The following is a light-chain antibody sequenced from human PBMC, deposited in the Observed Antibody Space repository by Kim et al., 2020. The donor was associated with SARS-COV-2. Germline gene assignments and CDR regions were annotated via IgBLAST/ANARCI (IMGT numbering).Light chain of an antibody. J-gene: IGLJ3*02. CDR1: VIGTKS. V-gene: IGLV3-21*04. CDR2: YDS. CDR3: QVWDDNSDHWV. Sequence: GTTTSISCGGNVIGTKSVHWYAQKPGQATVVVIHYDSDRPSGIPERFSGSNSGNTATLTITWVEAGDEADYYCQVWDDNSDHWVFGGGTQLTVL.